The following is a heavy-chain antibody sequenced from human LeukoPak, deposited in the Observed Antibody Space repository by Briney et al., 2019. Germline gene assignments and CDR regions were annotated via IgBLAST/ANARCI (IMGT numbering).Heavy chain of an antibody. D-gene: IGHD5-24*01. CDR2: ISNSGSST. Sequence: RGCLRLSWVASGFTFTDYYMSWIRQAPGKGLGWVSYISNSGSSTYYADSVKGRFTISRDIAKNSLYLQMNSLRAEDTAVYSCARGRDGYNSGAFDIWGQGTMVTVSS. V-gene: IGHV3-11*04. CDR3: ARGRDGYNSGAFDI. J-gene: IGHJ3*02. CDR1: GFTFTDYY.